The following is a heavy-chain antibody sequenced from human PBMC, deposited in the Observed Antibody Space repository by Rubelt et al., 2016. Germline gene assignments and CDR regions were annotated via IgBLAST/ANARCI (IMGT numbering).Heavy chain of an antibody. J-gene: IGHJ6*02. Sequence: CAASGFTFSSYWMHWVRQAPGKGLVWVSRINSDGSSTSYADSVKGRLTFSRDNAKNTLYLQLNSLSAEDTAVYYCARVYGSGSSFYYYYGMDVWGQGTTVTVSS. D-gene: IGHD3-10*01. CDR3: ARVYGSGSSFYYYYGMDV. CDR2: INSDGSST. V-gene: IGHV3-74*01. CDR1: GFTFSSYW.